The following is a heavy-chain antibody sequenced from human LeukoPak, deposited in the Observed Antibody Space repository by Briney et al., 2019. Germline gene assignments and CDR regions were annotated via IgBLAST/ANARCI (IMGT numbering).Heavy chain of an antibody. J-gene: IGHJ4*02. D-gene: IGHD5-12*01. V-gene: IGHV3-23*01. CDR3: AKGAYDYIELGYFDS. CDR1: GFTSTNYA. CDR2: LSGRSGST. Sequence: GGSLRLSCAASGFTSTNYAMNWVRQAPGEGLEWVSFLSGRSGSTDYADSVKGRFTISRDTSKNTLFLQMNSLRGEDTAIYYCAKGAYDYIELGYFDSWGQGTLVTVSS.